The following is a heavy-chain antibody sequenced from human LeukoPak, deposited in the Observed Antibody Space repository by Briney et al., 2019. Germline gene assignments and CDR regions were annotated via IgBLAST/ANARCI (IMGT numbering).Heavy chain of an antibody. Sequence: SETLSLTCTVSGYSISNGYYWDWIRQPPGRGLEWIGNIYRSGSTSYNPSLKSRVTISVDTSKNQFSLKVNSVTAADTAVYYCARRRSSGWFYYWGQGTLVTVSS. J-gene: IGHJ4*02. D-gene: IGHD6-19*01. CDR1: GYSISNGYY. CDR2: IYRSGST. CDR3: ARRRSSGWFYY. V-gene: IGHV4-38-2*02.